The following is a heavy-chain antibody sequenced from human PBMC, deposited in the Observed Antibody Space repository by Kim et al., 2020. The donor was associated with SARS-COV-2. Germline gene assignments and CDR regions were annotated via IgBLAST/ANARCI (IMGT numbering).Heavy chain of an antibody. CDR2: IIPIFGTA. Sequence: SVKVSCKASGGTFSSYAISWVRQAPGQGLEWMGGIIPIFGTANYAQKFQGRVTITADESTSTAYMELSSLRSEDTAVYYCARDAEYSSFLDYWGQGTLVTVSS. V-gene: IGHV1-69*13. CDR1: GGTFSSYA. J-gene: IGHJ4*02. D-gene: IGHD6-6*01. CDR3: ARDAEYSSFLDY.